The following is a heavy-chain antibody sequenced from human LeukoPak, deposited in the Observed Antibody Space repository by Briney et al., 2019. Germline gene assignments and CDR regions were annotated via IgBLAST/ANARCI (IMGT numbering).Heavy chain of an antibody. CDR2: IIPIFGTA. J-gene: IGHJ3*02. CDR3: ARDSFGLVGAGRDAFDI. V-gene: IGHV1-69*05. Sequence: SVKVSCKASGGTFSSYAISWVRQAPGQGLEWMGRIIPIFGTANYAQKFQGRVTITTDESTSTAYMELSSLRSEDTAVYYCARDSFGLVGAGRDAFDIWGQGTMVTVSS. CDR1: GGTFSSYA. D-gene: IGHD1-26*01.